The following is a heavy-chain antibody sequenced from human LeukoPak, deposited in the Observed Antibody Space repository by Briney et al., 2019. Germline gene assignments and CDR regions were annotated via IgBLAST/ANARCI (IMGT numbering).Heavy chain of an antibody. CDR2: INHSESP. Sequence: PSETLSLTCAVYGGSFSGYYWTWIRQPPGKGLEWIGEINHSESPNYNPSLKSRVTMSVDTPKNQFSLKLTSVTAADTAVYYCARGQAAVASEGFDYWGQGTLVTVSS. CDR1: GGSFSGYY. D-gene: IGHD6-19*01. CDR3: ARGQAAVASEGFDY. V-gene: IGHV4-34*01. J-gene: IGHJ4*02.